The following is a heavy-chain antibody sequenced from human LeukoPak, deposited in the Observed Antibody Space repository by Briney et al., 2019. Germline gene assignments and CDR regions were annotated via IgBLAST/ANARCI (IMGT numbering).Heavy chain of an antibody. CDR3: ARDDGSATMGFDS. CDR1: GTTFSRSA. CDR2: VIPILGTT. Sequence: SVKVSCKASGTTFSRSAISWVRQAPGQGLEWMGGVIPILGTTNYTQKFQDRVSITTDESTSTAYMEVTSLRSVDTAVYYCARDDGSATMGFDSWGQGTLVTVSS. J-gene: IGHJ4*02. D-gene: IGHD1-26*01. V-gene: IGHV1-69*05.